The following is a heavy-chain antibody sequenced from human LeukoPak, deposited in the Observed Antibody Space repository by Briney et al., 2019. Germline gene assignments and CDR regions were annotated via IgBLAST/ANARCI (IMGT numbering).Heavy chain of an antibody. CDR3: ARALSSSGPSRRYYYYGMDV. V-gene: IGHV1-46*01. CDR2: INPSGGST. J-gene: IGHJ6*02. D-gene: IGHD3-22*01. Sequence: ASVKVSCKASGYTFTSYYMHWVRQAPGQGLEWMGIINPSGGSTSYAQKFQGRVTMTRDTSTSTVYMELSSLRSEDTAVYYCARALSSSGPSRRYYYYGMDVWGQGTTVTVSS. CDR1: GYTFTSYY.